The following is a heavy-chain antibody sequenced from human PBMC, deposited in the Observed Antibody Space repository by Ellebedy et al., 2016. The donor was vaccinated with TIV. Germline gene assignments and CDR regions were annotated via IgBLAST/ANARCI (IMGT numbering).Heavy chain of an antibody. J-gene: IGHJ4*02. D-gene: IGHD3-22*01. CDR1: GFTFSSHA. V-gene: IGHV3-23*01. Sequence: GESLKISCAASGFTFSSHAMSWVRQAPGKGLEWVSAISAIGESAQYADSVRGRFTISRDNSKNMLDLQMSSLRADDAAVYYCEKLDSSGYYYGRLDYWGQGTLVTVSS. CDR2: ISAIGESA. CDR3: EKLDSSGYYYGRLDY.